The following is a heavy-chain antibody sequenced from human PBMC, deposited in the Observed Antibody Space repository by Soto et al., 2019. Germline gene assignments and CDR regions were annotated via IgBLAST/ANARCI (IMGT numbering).Heavy chain of an antibody. J-gene: IGHJ6*02. CDR2: IQHGGST. D-gene: IGHD4-17*01. V-gene: IGHV4-30-2*01. CDR3: ARAHYGDYGYGMEV. Sequence: SETLSLTCGVSGGSISSGGYSWSWIRQPPGKGLEWIGYIQHGGSTYYNPSLKSRVTISVDRSKNQFSLKLTSVTAADTAVYYCARAHYGDYGYGMEVWGQGTTVTVSS. CDR1: GGSISSGGYS.